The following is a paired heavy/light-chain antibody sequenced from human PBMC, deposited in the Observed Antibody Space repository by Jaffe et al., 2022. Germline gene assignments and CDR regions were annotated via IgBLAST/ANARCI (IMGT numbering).Heavy chain of an antibody. CDR2: IFHTGST. CDR3: VRHKQFSYGDY. D-gene: IGHD3-16*01. J-gene: IGHJ4*02. CDR1: GYSINNNNY. V-gene: IGHV4-38-2*01. Sequence: QVQLQESGPGLLKPSETLSLSCAVSGYSINNNNYWVWTRQLPGRGLEWIGTIFHTGSTYYNPSLESRVTISVDTSRNQFSLKLSSVTAADTAVYYCVRHKQFSYGDYWGQGTLVTVSS.
Light chain of an antibody. CDR3: SSFTTSSTLV. CDR1: SSDVGGYNS. V-gene: IGLV2-14*01. Sequence: QSALTQPASVSGSPGQSITISCTGTSSDVGGYNSVSWYQLHPGKAPKLVIYEVSNRPSGISSRFSGSKSGDTASLTISGLQAEDETDYYCSSFTTSSTLVFGGGTKLTVL. J-gene: IGLJ3*02. CDR2: EVS.